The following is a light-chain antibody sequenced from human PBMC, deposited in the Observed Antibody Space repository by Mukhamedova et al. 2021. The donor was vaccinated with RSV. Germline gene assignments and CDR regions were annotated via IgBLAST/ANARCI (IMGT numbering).Light chain of an antibody. V-gene: IGKV1-37*01. J-gene: IGKJ2*01. CDR2: SAS. CDR3: QRTYNAYT. Sequence: GKVPKLLIYSASNLQSGVPSRFSGSGSGTDFTLTISSLQPEDVATYYSQRTYNAYTFGQGTKLEIK.